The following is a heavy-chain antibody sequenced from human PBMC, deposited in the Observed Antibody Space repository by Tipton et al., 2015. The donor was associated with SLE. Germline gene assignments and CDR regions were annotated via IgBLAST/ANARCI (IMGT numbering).Heavy chain of an antibody. CDR2: IYYSGST. J-gene: IGHJ3*02. Sequence: TLSLTCTVSGGSISSSSYYWGWIRQPPGKGLEWIGSIYYSGSTYYNPSLKSRVTTSVDTSKNQFSLKLSSVTAADTAVYYCARDSYDSSGYYPDAFDIWGQGTMVTVSS. CDR1: GGSISSSSYY. CDR3: ARDSYDSSGYYPDAFDI. V-gene: IGHV4-39*07. D-gene: IGHD3-22*01.